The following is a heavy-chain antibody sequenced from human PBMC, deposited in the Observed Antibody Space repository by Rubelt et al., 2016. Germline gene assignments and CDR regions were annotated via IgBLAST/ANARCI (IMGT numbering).Heavy chain of an antibody. Sequence: EVQLVESGGGLVQPGGSLRLSCAASGLTFSSYEMNWVRQAPGKGLEWVSNISSSGSTIYYADSVHGRFTISRDNAKNSLYRQMNGLRADVTSVYYCARSDIVSTITASWGQGTLVTVSS. D-gene: IGHD5/OR15-5a*01. V-gene: IGHV3-48*03. J-gene: IGHJ5*02. CDR1: GLTFSSYE. CDR2: ISSSGSTI. CDR3: ARSDIVSTITAS.